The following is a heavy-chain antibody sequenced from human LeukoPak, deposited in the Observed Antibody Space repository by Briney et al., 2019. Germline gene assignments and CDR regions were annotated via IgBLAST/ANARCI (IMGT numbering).Heavy chain of an antibody. CDR3: ARSQFDY. CDR2: SGDGSTT. CDR1: GFAFSSYW. V-gene: IGHV3-74*01. J-gene: IGHJ4*02. Sequence: GGSLRLSCATSGFAFSSYWMLRVRQAPGKGLVWVSRSGDGSTTTYADSVKGRFTISRDNTKNILYLEMNSLRAEDTAIYYCARSQFDYWGQGILVTVSS.